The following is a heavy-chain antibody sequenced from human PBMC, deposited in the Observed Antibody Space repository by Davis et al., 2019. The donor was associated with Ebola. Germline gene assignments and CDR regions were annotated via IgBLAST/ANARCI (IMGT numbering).Heavy chain of an antibody. CDR2: ISGSGGST. V-gene: IGHV3-48*02. Sequence: GESLKISCEASGFTFSSYAMHWVRQAPGKGLEWVSAISGSGGSTYYADSVKGRFTISRDNAKNSLYLQMNSLRDEDTAVYYCARNLGTPQDVWGQGTTVTVSS. CDR3: ARNLGTPQDV. J-gene: IGHJ6*02. CDR1: GFTFSSYA.